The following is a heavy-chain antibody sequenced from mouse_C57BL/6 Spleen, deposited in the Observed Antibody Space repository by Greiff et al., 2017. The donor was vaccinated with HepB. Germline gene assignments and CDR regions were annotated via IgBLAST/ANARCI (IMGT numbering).Heavy chain of an antibody. CDR2: IHPNSGST. D-gene: IGHD1-1*01. CDR1: GYTFTSYW. Sequence: QVQLQQPGAELVKPGASVTLSCKASGYTFTSYWMHWVKQRPGQGLEWIGMIHPNSGSTNYNEKFKSKATLTVDKSSSTAYMQLSSLTSEDSAVYYCAREEDYGSSPYYFDYWGQGTTLTVSS. CDR3: AREEDYGSSPYYFDY. J-gene: IGHJ2*01. V-gene: IGHV1-64*01.